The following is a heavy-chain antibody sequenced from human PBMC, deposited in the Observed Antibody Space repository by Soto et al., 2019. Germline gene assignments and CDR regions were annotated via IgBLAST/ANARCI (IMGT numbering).Heavy chain of an antibody. V-gene: IGHV3-11*06. D-gene: IGHD2-21*01. CDR3: ARGGGGGLFEH. CDR2: ISPKSTYR. Sequence: GGSLRLSCATSGFPFSDYYMSWIRQAPGKGLEWLSHISPKSTYRNYADSVKGRFSISRDNTKSSLFLQMNSLGVEDTAVYYCARGGGGGLFEHWGQGVLVTVSS. CDR1: GFPFSDYY. J-gene: IGHJ4*02.